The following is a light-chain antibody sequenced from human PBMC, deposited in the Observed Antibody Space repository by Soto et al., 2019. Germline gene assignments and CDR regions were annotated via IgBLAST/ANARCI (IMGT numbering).Light chain of an antibody. CDR1: QSVSSN. V-gene: IGKV3-15*01. CDR2: GAS. Sequence: EIVMTHSPATLSVSPGERATLSCRASQSVSSNLAWYQQKPGQAPRLLIYGASTRATGIPARFSGSGYGTEFTLTISSLQSEDFEVYYCQQYNNWPGTFGQGTKVEIK. CDR3: QQYNNWPGT. J-gene: IGKJ1*01.